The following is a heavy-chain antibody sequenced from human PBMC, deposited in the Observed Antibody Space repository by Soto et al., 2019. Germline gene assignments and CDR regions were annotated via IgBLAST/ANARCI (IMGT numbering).Heavy chain of an antibody. CDR1: GGSISSSSYY. Sequence: SETLSLTCTVSGGSISSSSYYWGWIRQPPGKGLEWIGSIYYSGSTYYNRTLQSRVTISVDTSKNQFSLKLSSVTAADTAVYYCASLCSSGWYLDYWGQGTLVTVSS. CDR3: ASLCSSGWYLDY. J-gene: IGHJ4*02. V-gene: IGHV4-39*01. CDR2: IYYSGST. D-gene: IGHD6-19*01.